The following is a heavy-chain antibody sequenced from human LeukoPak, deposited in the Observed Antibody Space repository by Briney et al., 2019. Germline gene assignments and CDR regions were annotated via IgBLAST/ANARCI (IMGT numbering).Heavy chain of an antibody. J-gene: IGHJ5*02. D-gene: IGHD3-10*01. CDR1: GYTFTSYD. CDR3: ARGWYGSGSYSNWFDP. V-gene: IGHV1-8*03. CDR2: MNPNSGNT. Sequence: ASVKVSCKASGYTFTSYDINWVRQAPGQGLEWMGWMNPNSGNTGYAQKFQGRVTITRNTSISTAYMELSSLRSEDTAVYYCARGWYGSGSYSNWFDPWGQGTLVTVSS.